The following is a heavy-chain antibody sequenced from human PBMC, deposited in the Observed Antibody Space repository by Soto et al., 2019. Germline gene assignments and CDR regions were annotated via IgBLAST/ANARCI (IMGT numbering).Heavy chain of an antibody. J-gene: IGHJ4*02. CDR1: GGSSGNYY. Sequence: QVQLQESGPGLVKPSETLSLTCTVSGGSSGNYYWSWIRQPPGKGLEWIGYISYSGSTNYNPSLNSRGTISQDTSKKKFSLKLRSVTAADTAVYYCARGSDGDYSDYWGQGTLVTVSS. CDR3: ARGSDGDYSDY. D-gene: IGHD3-16*01. CDR2: ISYSGST. V-gene: IGHV4-59*01.